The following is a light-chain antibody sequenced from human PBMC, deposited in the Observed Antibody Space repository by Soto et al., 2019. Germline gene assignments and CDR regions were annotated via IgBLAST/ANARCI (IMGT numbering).Light chain of an antibody. V-gene: IGKV3-15*01. CDR2: GAS. CDR1: QSVSSN. Sequence: EVVMTQSPATLSVSPGERATLSCGASQSVSSNLAWYQQKPGQAPRLLIYGASTRATGIPARFSGSGSGTEFTLTISGLQSEDFAVYYCQHYNNWPPWTFGQGTKVDIK. J-gene: IGKJ1*01. CDR3: QHYNNWPPWT.